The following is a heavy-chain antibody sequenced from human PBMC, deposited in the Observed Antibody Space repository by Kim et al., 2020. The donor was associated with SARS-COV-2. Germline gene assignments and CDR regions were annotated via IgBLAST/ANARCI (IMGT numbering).Heavy chain of an antibody. Sequence: GESLKISCQSSGSNPSHWISWVRQMPGRGLEWMGRIDPSDSYIDYSPSFQGHVILSADTTSLNVYLQWSSLKASDTAIYYCARHATRGFYFDFWGQGTLVTVSS. J-gene: IGHJ4*02. CDR3: ARHATRGFYFDF. V-gene: IGHV5-10-1*01. CDR1: GSNPSHW. CDR2: IDPSDSYI.